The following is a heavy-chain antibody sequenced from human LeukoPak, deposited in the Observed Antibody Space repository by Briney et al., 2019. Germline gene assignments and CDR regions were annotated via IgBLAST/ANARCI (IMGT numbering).Heavy chain of an antibody. CDR1: GFTFSSYA. D-gene: IGHD6-6*01. CDR2: ISGSGGST. J-gene: IGHJ4*02. Sequence: GGSLRLSCAASGFTFSSYAMSWVRQAPGKGLEWASAISGSGGSTYYADSVKGRFTISRDNAKNSLYLQMNSLRAEDTAVYYCARVPIAASDHWGQGTLVTVSS. V-gene: IGHV3-23*01. CDR3: ARVPIAASDH.